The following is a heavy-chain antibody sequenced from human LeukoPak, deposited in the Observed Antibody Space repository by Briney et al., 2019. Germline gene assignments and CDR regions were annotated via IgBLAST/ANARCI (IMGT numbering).Heavy chain of an antibody. CDR2: INPNSGGT. Sequence: ASVKVSCKASGYTFTGYYMHWVRQAPGQGLEWMGWINPNSGGTNYAQKFQGRVTMTRDTSISTAYMELSRLRSDDTAVYYCARDLSWFGESTIMDVWGKGTTVTVSS. CDR1: GYTFTGYY. J-gene: IGHJ6*03. D-gene: IGHD3-10*01. V-gene: IGHV1-2*02. CDR3: ARDLSWFGESTIMDV.